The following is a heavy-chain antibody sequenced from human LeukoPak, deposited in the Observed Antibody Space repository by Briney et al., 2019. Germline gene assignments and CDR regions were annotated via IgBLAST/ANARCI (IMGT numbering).Heavy chain of an antibody. D-gene: IGHD6-19*01. Sequence: GASVKVSCKASGYTFTSYAMHWVRQAPGQRLEWMGWINAGNGNTKYSQKFQGRVTITRDKSTSTAYMELSSLRSEDTAVYYCAREVRSIAVAGREFDYWGQGTLVTVSS. CDR1: GYTFTSYA. J-gene: IGHJ4*02. CDR3: AREVRSIAVAGREFDY. V-gene: IGHV1-3*01. CDR2: INAGNGNT.